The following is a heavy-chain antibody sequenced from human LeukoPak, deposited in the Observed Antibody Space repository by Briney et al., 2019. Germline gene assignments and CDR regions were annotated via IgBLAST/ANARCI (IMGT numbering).Heavy chain of an antibody. Sequence: GGSLRLSCAASGFTFSSYAMSWVRQAPGKGLEWVSVIYTGGSTYYADSVKGRFTISRDNSKNTLYLQMNSLRAADTAVYYCARDKGTSYLSSSDYWGQGTLVTVSS. CDR1: GFTFSSYA. CDR3: ARDKGTSYLSSSDY. J-gene: IGHJ4*02. V-gene: IGHV3-66*02. CDR2: IYTGGST. D-gene: IGHD6-6*01.